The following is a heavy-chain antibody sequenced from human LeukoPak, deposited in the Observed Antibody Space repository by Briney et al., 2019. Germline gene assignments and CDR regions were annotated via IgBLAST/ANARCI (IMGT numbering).Heavy chain of an antibody. D-gene: IGHD3-22*01. V-gene: IGHV4-31*01. Sequence: SETLSLTCTVSGGSISSGGYYWSWIGQHPGQGLEWIGYIYCSGSTYYHPSLKSQVTISVDTSKTQFSLKLRSVTAAGPAVYYCERGPMIVVGKYYFDYWGQGTLVTVSS. CDR1: GGSISSGGYY. CDR2: IYCSGST. CDR3: ERGPMIVVGKYYFDY. J-gene: IGHJ4*02.